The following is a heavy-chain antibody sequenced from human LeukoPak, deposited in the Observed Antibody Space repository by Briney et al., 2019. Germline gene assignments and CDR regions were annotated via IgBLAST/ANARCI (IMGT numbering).Heavy chain of an antibody. Sequence: PGGSLRLSCAASTFTFSSYAMHWVRQAPGKGLEWVTVISSDGSNKYYADSVKGRFTISRDNSKNTLDLQMNSLRAEDTAVYYCAKGGGYEAQYYYYYLDVWGKGTTVTISS. J-gene: IGHJ6*03. D-gene: IGHD5-12*01. CDR2: ISSDGSNK. CDR1: TFTFSSYA. V-gene: IGHV3-30*04. CDR3: AKGGGYEAQYYYYYLDV.